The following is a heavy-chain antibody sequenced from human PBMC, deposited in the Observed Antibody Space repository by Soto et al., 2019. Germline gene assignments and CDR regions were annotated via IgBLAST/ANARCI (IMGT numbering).Heavy chain of an antibody. CDR3: ARDPPDGDYFFDY. V-gene: IGHV3-30*03. D-gene: IGHD4-17*01. CDR2: ISDDGSTL. J-gene: IGHJ4*02. CDR1: GFTFRTYG. Sequence: QVQLVESGGGFVQPGKSLRLSCAVSGFTFRTYGMHWVRQAPRKGLEWLAFISDDGSTLYYADSLKGRFTISRDNSKNTLHLQMTSLSVEDTAVYYCARDPPDGDYFFDYWGQGILVTVSS.